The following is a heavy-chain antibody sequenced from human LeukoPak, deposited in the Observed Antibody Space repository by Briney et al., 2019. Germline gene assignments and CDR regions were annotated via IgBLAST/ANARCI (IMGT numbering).Heavy chain of an antibody. CDR1: GYSFTSYW. V-gene: IGHV5-10-1*01. J-gene: IGHJ4*02. CDR3: ARTDYGDYLEDY. D-gene: IGHD4-17*01. CDR2: IDPSDSYT. Sequence: GESLKISCKGSGYSFTSYWISWVRQMPGKGLEWMGRIDPSDSYTNYSPSFQGHVTISADKSISTAYLQWSSLKASDTAMYYCARTDYGDYLEDYWGQGTLVTVSS.